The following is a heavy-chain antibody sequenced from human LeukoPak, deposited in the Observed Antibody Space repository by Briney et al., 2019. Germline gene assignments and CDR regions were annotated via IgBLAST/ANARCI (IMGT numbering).Heavy chain of an antibody. CDR2: IYYRGST. J-gene: IGHJ6*02. CDR3: ARVGYCSSTSCYLDEYGMDV. Sequence: PSETLSLTCTVSGGSISSYYWSWIRQPPGKGLEWIGYIYYRGSTNYNPSLKSRVTISVDTSKNQFSLKLSSVTAAVTAVYYCARVGYCSSTSCYLDEYGMDVWGQGTTVTVSS. V-gene: IGHV4-59*01. D-gene: IGHD2-2*01. CDR1: GGSISSYY.